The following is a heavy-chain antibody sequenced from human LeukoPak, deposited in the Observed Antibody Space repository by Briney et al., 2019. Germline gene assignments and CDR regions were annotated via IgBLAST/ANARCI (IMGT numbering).Heavy chain of an antibody. CDR2: IKRKIDGGGTA. J-gene: IGHJ4*02. Sequence: PGGSLRLPCAASGFTFSDAWMSWVRQAPGKGLEWVGRIKRKIDGGGTADYAAPVKGRFTISRDDSKNTLHLQKNSLETEDTGVYYCTDDLHYFASNWGQGTLVTVSS. D-gene: IGHD3-10*01. V-gene: IGHV3-15*01. CDR1: GFTFSDAW. CDR3: TDDLHYFASN.